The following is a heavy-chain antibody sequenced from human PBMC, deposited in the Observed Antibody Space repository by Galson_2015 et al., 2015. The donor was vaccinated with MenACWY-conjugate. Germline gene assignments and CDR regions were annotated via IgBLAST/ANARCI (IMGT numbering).Heavy chain of an antibody. J-gene: IGHJ5*02. CDR1: GDSVSSDSAA. CDR3: VRGYCSGATCPVWFDP. D-gene: IGHD2-15*01. V-gene: IGHV6-1*01. Sequence: CAISGDSVSSDSAAWNWFRQSPSRGLEWLGRTYYRSKWYSEYALSVRSRIRVSPDTSNNRFSLQLNSLTLEDTAVYYCVRGYCSGATCPVWFDPWGQGTVVTVSS. CDR2: TYYRSKWYS.